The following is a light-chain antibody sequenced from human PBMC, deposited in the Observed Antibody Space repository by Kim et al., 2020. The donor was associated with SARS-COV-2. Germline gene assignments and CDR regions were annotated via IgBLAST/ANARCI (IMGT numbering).Light chain of an antibody. Sequence: APGMTARITCGGNNIGSKKVTWYPQKPGQAPVLVMYYNNDQPSGIPERVSGSNAENTATLTISRVEAGDEADYYCQTWDSNNDHRVFGGGTKLTVL. CDR2: YNN. J-gene: IGLJ3*02. V-gene: IGLV3-21*04. CDR1: NIGSKK. CDR3: QTWDSNNDHRV.